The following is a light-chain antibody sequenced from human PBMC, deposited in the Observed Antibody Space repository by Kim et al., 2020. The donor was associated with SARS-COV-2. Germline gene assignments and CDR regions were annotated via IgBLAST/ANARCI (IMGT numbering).Light chain of an antibody. CDR2: GGS. V-gene: IGKV3-20*01. CDR3: QQFGTSPYT. J-gene: IGKJ2*01. Sequence: EIVLTQSPGTLSLSPGERATLSCRASQSISSSYLAWYQQKPGQAPRLLIYGGSSRATGIPDRFSGSGSGPDFTLSISRLEPEDFAVYYCQQFGTSPYTFGQGTKLEI. CDR1: QSISSSY.